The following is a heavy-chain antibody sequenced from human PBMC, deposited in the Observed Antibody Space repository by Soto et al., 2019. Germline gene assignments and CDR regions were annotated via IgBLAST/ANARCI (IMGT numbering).Heavy chain of an antibody. CDR3: ARNLYNTGDFDH. J-gene: IGHJ4*02. D-gene: IGHD3-16*01. CDR1: GYTFTDYD. CDR2: MTPNSGNT. V-gene: IGHV1-8*02. Sequence: QVQLMQSGAEVRKPGASVKVSCKASGYTFTDYDINWVRKATGQGLAWLGWMTPNSGNTGYAQKFKGRVTMTRDTSRSKAYMELSSLTSEDTAVYYYARNLYNTGDFDHWGQGTLVTVSS.